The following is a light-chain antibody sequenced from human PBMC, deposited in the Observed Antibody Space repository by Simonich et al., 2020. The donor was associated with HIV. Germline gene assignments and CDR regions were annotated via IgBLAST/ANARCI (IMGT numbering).Light chain of an antibody. CDR3: SLYTSSSTVV. CDR2: DVT. CDR1: SSDVDDSNL. J-gene: IGLJ2*01. Sequence: QSALTQPASVSGSPEQSITISCTGTSSDVDDSNLVSWYQQHPGKAPKLMIYDVTKQPSGISTRFSGSKSDNTASRTISGLQAEDDADYYCSLYTSSSTVVFGGGTKVTVL. V-gene: IGLV2-14*03.